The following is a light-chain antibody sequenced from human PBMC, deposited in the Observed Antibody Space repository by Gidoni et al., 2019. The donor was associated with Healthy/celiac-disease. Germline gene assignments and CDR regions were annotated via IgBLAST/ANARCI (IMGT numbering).Light chain of an antibody. CDR1: QSISSD. CDR2: AAS. Sequence: DIQMTQSTSSLSASVGDRVTITCRASQSISSDLNWYQQKPWKAPKLLIYAASRLQSGVPSRFSGSGSGTDFTLTISSLQPEDFATYYCPLSYSTLMYTFGQGTKLEIK. V-gene: IGKV1-39*01. J-gene: IGKJ2*01. CDR3: PLSYSTLMYT.